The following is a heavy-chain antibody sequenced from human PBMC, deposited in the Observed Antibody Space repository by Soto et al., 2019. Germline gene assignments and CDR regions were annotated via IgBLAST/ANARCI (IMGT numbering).Heavy chain of an antibody. V-gene: IGHV4-4*02. J-gene: IGHJ3*02. CDR3: ARGLGRPPTFDI. Sequence: PSETLSLTCAVSGGSISSSNWWSWVRQPPGKGLEWMGEIYHSGSTNYNPSLKSRVTISVDKSENQFSLKLSSVTAADTAVYYCARGLGRPPTFDIWGQGTMVTVPS. CDR1: GGSISSSNW. D-gene: IGHD3-16*01. CDR2: IYHSGST.